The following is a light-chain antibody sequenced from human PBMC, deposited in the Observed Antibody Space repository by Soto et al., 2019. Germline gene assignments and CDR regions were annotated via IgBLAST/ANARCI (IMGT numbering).Light chain of an antibody. CDR3: NSYTTKSTVV. J-gene: IGLJ2*01. CDR1: SSDVGAYNY. CDR2: EVS. Sequence: QSALTQPASVSGSPGQSITISCTGTSSDVGAYNYVSWYQQHPGKAPKLIIYEVSYRPSGVSNRFSGSKSGNAASLTISGLQAEDEADYYCNSYTTKSTVVFGAGTKLTVL. V-gene: IGLV2-14*01.